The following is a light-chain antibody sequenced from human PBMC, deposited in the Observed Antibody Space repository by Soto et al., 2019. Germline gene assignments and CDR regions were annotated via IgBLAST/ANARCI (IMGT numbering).Light chain of an antibody. CDR2: AAS. CDR1: QGISSS. CDR3: QQTYSTPPT. V-gene: IGKV1-8*01. J-gene: IGKJ1*01. Sequence: IRITHSPSSFPATTGERVTMTCRASQGISSSLAWYQQKPGKAPKLLIYAASTLQSGVPSRFSGSGSGTDFTLTISSLEPEDFTTYYCQQTYSTPPTFGQGGNVDI.